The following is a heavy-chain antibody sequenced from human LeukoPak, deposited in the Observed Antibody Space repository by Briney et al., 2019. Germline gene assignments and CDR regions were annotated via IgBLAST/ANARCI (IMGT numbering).Heavy chain of an antibody. V-gene: IGHV3-7*01. CDR1: GFTFSNTW. CDR3: ARDQSGSLDY. J-gene: IGHJ4*02. Sequence: GGSLRLSCAASGFTFSNTWMAWVRQAPGKGLEWVANINQDASTKHYVDSVKGRFTISRDNAKNSLYLKMNSPRAEDTAVYYCARDQSGSLDYWGQGTLVTVSS. D-gene: IGHD1-26*01. CDR2: INQDASTK.